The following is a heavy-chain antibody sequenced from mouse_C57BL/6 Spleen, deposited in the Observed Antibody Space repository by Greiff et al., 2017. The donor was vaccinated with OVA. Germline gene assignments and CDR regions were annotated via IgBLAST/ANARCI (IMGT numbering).Heavy chain of an antibody. CDR2: INPNNGGT. CDR3: ARRSPIYAFAY. V-gene: IGHV1-26*01. Sequence: VQLQQSGPELVKPGASVKISCKASGYTFPDYYMNWVKQSHGKSLEWIGDINPNNGGTSYNQKFKGKATLTVDQSSSTAYMELRSLTSEDSAVYYCARRSPIYAFAYWGKGTLVTVSA. CDR1: GYTFPDYY. D-gene: IGHD2-3*01. J-gene: IGHJ3*01.